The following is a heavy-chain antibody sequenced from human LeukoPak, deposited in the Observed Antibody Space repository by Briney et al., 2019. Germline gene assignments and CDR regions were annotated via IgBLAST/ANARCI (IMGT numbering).Heavy chain of an antibody. CDR3: TRVAHDSGSYNYGMDV. J-gene: IGHJ6*02. D-gene: IGHD3-10*01. Sequence: PGRSLRLSCTASGFTVGDYAMSWVRQAPGKGLGWVGFISSKADGGQTEYAPYLKGRFTISTDDSKSIAYLQMNSLKTEDTAVYYCTRVAHDSGSYNYGMDVWGQGTTVTVSS. V-gene: IGHV3-49*04. CDR1: GFTVGDYA. CDR2: ISSKADGGQT.